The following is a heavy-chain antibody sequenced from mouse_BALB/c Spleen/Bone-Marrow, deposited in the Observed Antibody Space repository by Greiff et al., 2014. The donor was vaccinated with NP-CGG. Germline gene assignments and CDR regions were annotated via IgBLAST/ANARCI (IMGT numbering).Heavy chain of an antibody. CDR2: IYPGSGRT. V-gene: IGHV1S22*01. CDR1: GYTFTSYW. Sequence: LQQSGSELVRPGASVKLSCKASGYTFTSYWMHWVKQRPGQGLEWIGTIYPGSGRTNYDEKFKSKATMTADTSSSTAYMQLSSLTSEDSAVYFCTSASTATYAMDYWGQGTSVTVSS. J-gene: IGHJ4*01. CDR3: TSASTATYAMDY. D-gene: IGHD6-1*01.